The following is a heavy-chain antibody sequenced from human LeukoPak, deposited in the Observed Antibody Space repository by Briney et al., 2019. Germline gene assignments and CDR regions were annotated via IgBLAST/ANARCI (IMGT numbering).Heavy chain of an antibody. CDR3: ARHWETSSWYVDY. Sequence: SETLSLTCTVSGGSISSYYWSWIRQPPGKGLEWIGYIYYSGSPNYNPSVKSRVTISVDTSKNQVSLKLSSVTAADTAFYYCARHWETSSWYVDYWGQGTLVTVSS. CDR2: IYYSGSP. D-gene: IGHD6-13*01. J-gene: IGHJ4*02. V-gene: IGHV4-59*08. CDR1: GGSISSYY.